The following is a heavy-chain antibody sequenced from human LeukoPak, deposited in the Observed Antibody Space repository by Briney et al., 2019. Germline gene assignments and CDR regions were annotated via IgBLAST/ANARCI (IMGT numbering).Heavy chain of an antibody. Sequence: GGSLRLSCAASGFTFSSYWMSWVRQAPGKGLEWVANIKQDGSEKYYVDSVKGRFTISRDNAKNPLYLQVNSLRAEDTAVYYCARAQYYYDTSGYDYWGQGTLVTVSS. CDR2: IKQDGSEK. J-gene: IGHJ4*02. CDR1: GFTFSSYW. D-gene: IGHD3-22*01. V-gene: IGHV3-7*01. CDR3: ARAQYYYDTSGYDY.